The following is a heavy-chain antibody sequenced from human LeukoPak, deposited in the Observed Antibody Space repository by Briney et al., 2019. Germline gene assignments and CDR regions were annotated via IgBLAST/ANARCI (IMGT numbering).Heavy chain of an antibody. V-gene: IGHV3-21*01. D-gene: IGHD1-1*01. CDR3: ARGPTGYWYFDL. J-gene: IGHJ2*01. Sequence: GGSLRLSCATSGFTFSSYSMNWVRQAPGKGLEWVSSISSSSSYIYYADSVKGRFTISRDNAKNSLYLQMNSLRAEDTAVYYCARGPTGYWYFDLWGRGTLVTVSS. CDR2: ISSSSSYI. CDR1: GFTFSSYS.